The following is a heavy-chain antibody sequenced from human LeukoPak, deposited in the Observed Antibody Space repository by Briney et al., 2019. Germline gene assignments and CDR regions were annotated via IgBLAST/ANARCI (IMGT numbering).Heavy chain of an antibody. CDR2: INDSGRA. J-gene: IGHJ6*03. D-gene: IGHD1-7*01. V-gene: IGHV4-34*01. CDR1: GGSFSNYY. Sequence: SETLSLTCAVYGGSFSNYYWSWIRQPPGKGLEWLAEINDSGRANYNPSLMSRVTVSVDTSKNQFSLRLTSATATDTAVYYCARRWNYGRNYYIDVWGKGATVSVSS. CDR3: ARRWNYGRNYYIDV.